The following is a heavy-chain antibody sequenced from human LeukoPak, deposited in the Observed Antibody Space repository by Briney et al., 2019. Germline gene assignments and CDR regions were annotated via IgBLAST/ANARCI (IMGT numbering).Heavy chain of an antibody. V-gene: IGHV3-23*01. D-gene: IGHD5-24*01. CDR2: ISGGGTPT. CDR1: GFTFSNYA. CDR3: ARDLDDYNDFPPIFQH. Sequence: PGGSLRLSCVISGFTFSNYAMSWARQAPGKGLEWVSAISGGGTPTYYADSVKGRFTISRDNAKNTLYLQMNSLRLEDTAVYYCARDLDDYNDFPPIFQHWGQGTLVTVSS. J-gene: IGHJ1*01.